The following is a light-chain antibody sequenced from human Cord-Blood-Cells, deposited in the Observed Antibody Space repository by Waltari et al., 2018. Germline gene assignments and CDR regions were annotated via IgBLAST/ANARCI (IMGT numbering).Light chain of an antibody. V-gene: IGKV3-20*01. CDR3: QQYGSSPRT. CDR1: QSVSSSY. CDR2: GAS. Sequence: EIVLTQSPGTPSLSPGERATLSCRASQSVSSSYLAWYQQKPDQAPRLLIYGASSRATGIPDRFSGSGSGTDFTLTISRLEPEDFAVYYCQQYGSSPRTFGQGTKVEIK. J-gene: IGKJ1*01.